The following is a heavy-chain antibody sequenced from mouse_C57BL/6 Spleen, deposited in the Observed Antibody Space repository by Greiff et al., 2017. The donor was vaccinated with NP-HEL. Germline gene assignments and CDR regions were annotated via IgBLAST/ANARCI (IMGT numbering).Heavy chain of an antibody. CDR1: GYTFTSYT. V-gene: IGHV1-4*01. D-gene: IGHD1-1*01. Sequence: VQLQQSGAELARPGASVKMSCKASGYTFTSYTMHWVKQRPGQGLEWIGYINPSSGYTKYNQKFKDKATLTADKSSSTAYMQLRSLTSEDSAVYYCARSDGSSSWYFDVWGTGTTVTVAS. CDR2: INPSSGYT. J-gene: IGHJ1*03. CDR3: ARSDGSSSWYFDV.